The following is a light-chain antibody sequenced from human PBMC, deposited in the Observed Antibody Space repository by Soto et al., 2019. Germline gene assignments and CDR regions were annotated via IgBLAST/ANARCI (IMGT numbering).Light chain of an antibody. V-gene: IGKV3-11*01. CDR3: QQRSNWPIT. J-gene: IGKJ5*01. CDR2: DPS. Sequence: EIVLTQSPATLSLSPGERATLSCRASQSVSRYLAWYQQKPGQAPRLLIYDPSNMPTGIPARFSGSGSGTDFTLTISSLEPEDFAVYYCQQRSNWPITFGQGTRLEIK. CDR1: QSVSRY.